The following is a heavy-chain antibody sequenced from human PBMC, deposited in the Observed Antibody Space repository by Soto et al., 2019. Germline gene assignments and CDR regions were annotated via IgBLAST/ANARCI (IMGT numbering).Heavy chain of an antibody. CDR1: GFTFSSYA. J-gene: IGHJ4*02. CDR3: AKDLRLWVLRPQGTDLEY. CDR2: ISGSGGST. Sequence: GGSLRLSCAASGFTFSSYAMSWVRQAPGKGLEWVSAISGSGGSTYYADSVKGRFTISRDNSKNTLYLQMNSLRAEDTAVYYCAKDLRLWVLRPQGTDLEYRGQGALVTVSS. V-gene: IGHV3-23*01. D-gene: IGHD2-2*03.